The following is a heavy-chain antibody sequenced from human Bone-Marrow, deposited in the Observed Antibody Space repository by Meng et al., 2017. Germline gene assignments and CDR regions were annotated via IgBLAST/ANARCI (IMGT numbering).Heavy chain of an antibody. Sequence: SETLSLTCTVSGGSISSGSYYWSWIRQPAGKGLEWIGRIYTSGSTNYNPSLKSRLTISADTSKNQFSLKLSSVTAADTAVYYCARARIMITFGGVIVSDEYYFDYWGQGTLVTVSS. CDR2: IYTSGST. D-gene: IGHD3-16*02. CDR1: GGSISSGSYY. V-gene: IGHV4-61*02. J-gene: IGHJ4*02. CDR3: ARARIMITFGGVIVSDEYYFDY.